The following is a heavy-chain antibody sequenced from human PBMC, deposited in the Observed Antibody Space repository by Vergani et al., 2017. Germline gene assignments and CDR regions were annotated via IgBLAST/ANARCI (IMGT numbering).Heavy chain of an antibody. CDR2: IYYSGST. D-gene: IGHD3-3*01. J-gene: IGHJ4*02. V-gene: IGHV4-39*01. Sequence: QLQLQESGPGLVKPSETLSLTCTVSGGSISSSSYYWGWIRQPPGKGLEWIGSIYYSGSTYYNPSLKSRVTISVETSKNQFSLKLSSVTAADTAVYYCASRPIFGVAKWGFDYWGQGTLVTVSS. CDR1: GGSISSSSYY. CDR3: ASRPIFGVAKWGFDY.